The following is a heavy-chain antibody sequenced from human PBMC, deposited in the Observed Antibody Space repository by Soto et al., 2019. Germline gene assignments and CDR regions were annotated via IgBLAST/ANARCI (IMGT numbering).Heavy chain of an antibody. CDR2: IYHSGST. CDR1: GGSISSSNW. V-gene: IGHV4-4*02. D-gene: IGHD3-22*01. CDR3: ASFSSGYDY. J-gene: IGHJ4*02. Sequence: SETLSLTCAVSGGSISSSNWWSWVRQPPGKGLEWIGEIYHSGSTNYNPTLKSRVTISVDKSKSQFSLNLSSVTAADTAVYYCASFSSGYDYWGQGTLVTVSS.